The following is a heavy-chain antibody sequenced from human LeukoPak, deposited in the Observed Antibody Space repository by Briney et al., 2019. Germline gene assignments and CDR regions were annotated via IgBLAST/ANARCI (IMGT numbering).Heavy chain of an antibody. CDR2: INSDGSSA. Sequence: PGRSLRLSCAASGFTFSTYWMHWVRQAPGKGLLWVSRINSDGSSATYADSVKGRFNISRDNAKNTLYLQMNSLRAEDTAVYYCASHRVVRGVFDPWGQGTLVTVSS. D-gene: IGHD3-10*01. V-gene: IGHV3-74*01. J-gene: IGHJ5*02. CDR1: GFTFSTYW. CDR3: ASHRVVRGVFDP.